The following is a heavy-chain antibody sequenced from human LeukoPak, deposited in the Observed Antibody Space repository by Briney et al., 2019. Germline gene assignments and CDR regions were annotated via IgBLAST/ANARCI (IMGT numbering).Heavy chain of an antibody. CDR2: INPSGGST. CDR1: GYTFTSYG. V-gene: IGHV1-46*01. CDR3: ALRGYSYGPFDY. D-gene: IGHD5-18*01. J-gene: IGHJ4*02. Sequence: GASVKVSCKASGYTFTSYGISWVRQAPGQGLEWMGIINPSGGSTSYAQKFQGRVTMTRDMSTSTVYMELSSLRSEDTAVYYCALRGYSYGPFDYWGQGTLVTVSS.